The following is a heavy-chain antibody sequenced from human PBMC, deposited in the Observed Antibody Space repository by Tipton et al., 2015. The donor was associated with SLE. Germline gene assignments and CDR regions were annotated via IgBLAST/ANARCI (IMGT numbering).Heavy chain of an antibody. V-gene: IGHV4-4*07. CDR3: ARVTAVAGSFDY. J-gene: IGHJ4*02. CDR2: IYTSGST. CDR1: GGSISSYY. D-gene: IGHD6-19*01. Sequence: TLSLTCTVSGGSISSYYWSWIRQPAGKGLEWIGRIYTSGSTNYNPTLKSRVTMSVDTSKNQFSLKLSSVTAADTAVYYCARVTAVAGSFDYLGRGTLVTVSS.